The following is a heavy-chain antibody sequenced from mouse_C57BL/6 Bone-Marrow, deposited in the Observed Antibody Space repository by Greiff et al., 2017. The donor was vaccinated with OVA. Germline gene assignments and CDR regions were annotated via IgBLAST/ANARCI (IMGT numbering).Heavy chain of an antibody. CDR2: SGNTANDYTT. CDR3: AREYMRAIDY. V-gene: IGHV7-1*01. CDR1: GFTFSDFY. J-gene: IGHJ2*01. Sequence: EVQLVESGGGLVQSGRSLRLSCATSGFTFSDFYMEWVRQAPGKGLEWIAASGNTANDYTTAYNASVKGRFIVSRDTSQSILYLQMTALRAEDTAICYCAREYMRAIDYWGQGTTLTVSS. D-gene: IGHD1-3*01.